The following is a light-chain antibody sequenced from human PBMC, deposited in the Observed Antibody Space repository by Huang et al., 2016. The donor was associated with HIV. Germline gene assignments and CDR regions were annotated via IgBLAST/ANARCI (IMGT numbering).Light chain of an antibody. CDR2: GAS. J-gene: IGKJ3*01. Sequence: EIVMTQSPATLSVSPGERATLSSRASQSVSSNLAWYQQKPGQAPRLLIYGASVRATGIPARFSGSGSGTEFTLTISSLQSEDFAVYYCQQYNNWPPATFGPGTKVDIK. V-gene: IGKV3-15*01. CDR3: QQYNNWPPAT. CDR1: QSVSSN.